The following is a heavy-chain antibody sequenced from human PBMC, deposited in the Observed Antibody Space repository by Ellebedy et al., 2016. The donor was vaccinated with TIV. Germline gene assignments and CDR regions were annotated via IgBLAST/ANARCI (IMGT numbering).Heavy chain of an antibody. Sequence: ASVKVSXXASGYTFTGYYMHWVRQAPGQGLEWMGWINPDSGATNHAQNFQGRVTMTRDTSSTTAYMDLSGLRSDDTAVYYCATGPRLLSGMDVWGQGTTVTVSS. V-gene: IGHV1-2*02. J-gene: IGHJ6*02. CDR1: GYTFTGYY. CDR3: ATGPRLLSGMDV. CDR2: INPDSGAT. D-gene: IGHD1-26*01.